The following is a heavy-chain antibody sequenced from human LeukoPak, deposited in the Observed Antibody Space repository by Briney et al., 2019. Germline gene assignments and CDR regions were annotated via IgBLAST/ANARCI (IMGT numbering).Heavy chain of an antibody. J-gene: IGHJ6*02. Sequence: GGSLSLFCAASGFTFSSYSMNWVRQAPGKGLEWVSSISSSSSYIFYADSVKGRFPISRDNAKNSLYLQMNSLRAEDTAVYYCARSGYDYYYYYGMDVWGQGTTVTVSS. CDR1: GFTFSSYS. CDR2: ISSSSSYI. CDR3: ARSGYDYYYYYGMDV. D-gene: IGHD5-18*01. V-gene: IGHV3-21*01.